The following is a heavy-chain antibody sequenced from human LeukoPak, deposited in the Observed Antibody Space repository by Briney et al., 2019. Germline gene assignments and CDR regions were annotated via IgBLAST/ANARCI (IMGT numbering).Heavy chain of an antibody. CDR1: GFTFSSYG. CDR3: AKDESGGVVSFDY. D-gene: IGHD3-3*01. Sequence: WGSLRLSCAASGFTFSSYGMSWVRQAPGKGLEWVSAISGRGGSTYYADSVKGRFTISRDNSKNTLYLQMNSLRAEDTAVYYGAKDESGGVVSFDYWGQGTLVTVSS. CDR2: ISGRGGST. V-gene: IGHV3-23*01. J-gene: IGHJ4*02.